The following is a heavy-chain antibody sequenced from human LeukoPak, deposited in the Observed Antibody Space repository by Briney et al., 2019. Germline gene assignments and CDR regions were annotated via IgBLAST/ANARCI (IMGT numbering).Heavy chain of an antibody. Sequence: SETLSLTCTVSGGSISGYYWSWIRQPPGKGLEWIGYIFYSGNTNYSPSLKSRVIMSVDTSRNQFSLKLSSVTAADTAVYYCVRMGMYYDILAGQGYFDYWGQGTLVTVSS. CDR1: GGSISGYY. D-gene: IGHD3-9*01. CDR2: IFYSGNT. V-gene: IGHV4-59*08. J-gene: IGHJ4*02. CDR3: VRMGMYYDILAGQGYFDY.